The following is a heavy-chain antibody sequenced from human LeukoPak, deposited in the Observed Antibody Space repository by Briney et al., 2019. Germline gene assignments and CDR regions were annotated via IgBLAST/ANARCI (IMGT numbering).Heavy chain of an antibody. CDR1: GFTFSSYG. CDR3: AKDLGTITMIVYYPGAFDI. CDR2: IRYDGSNK. V-gene: IGHV3-30*02. J-gene: IGHJ3*02. Sequence: GGSLRLSCAASGFTFSSYGMHWVRQAPGKGLEWVAFIRYDGSNKYYADSVKGRFTISRDNSKNTLYLQMNSLRAEDTAVYYCAKDLGTITMIVYYPGAFDIWGQGTMVTVSS. D-gene: IGHD3-22*01.